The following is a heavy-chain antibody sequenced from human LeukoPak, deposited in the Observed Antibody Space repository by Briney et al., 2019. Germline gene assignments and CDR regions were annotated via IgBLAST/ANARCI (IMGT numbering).Heavy chain of an antibody. CDR3: AKAVAGTLYYFDY. V-gene: IGHV3-23*01. CDR1: GFTFSSYA. CDR2: ISGSGGST. D-gene: IGHD6-19*01. Sequence: GSLRLSCAASGFTFSSYAMSWVRQAPGKGLEWVSTISGSGGSTYYADSVKGRFTISGDNSKNTLYLQMNSLRAEDTAVYYCAKAVAGTLYYFDYWGQGTLVTVSS. J-gene: IGHJ4*02.